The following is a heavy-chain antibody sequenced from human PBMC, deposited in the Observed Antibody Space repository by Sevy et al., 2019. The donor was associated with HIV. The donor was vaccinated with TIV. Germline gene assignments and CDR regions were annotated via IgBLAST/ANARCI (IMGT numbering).Heavy chain of an antibody. Sequence: ASVKVSCKASGGTFGSYAISWVRQAPGQGLEWMGGIIPIFGTANYAQKFQGRVTITADESTSTAYMELSSLRSEDTAVYYCARSARELKYCSGGSCYSVGIDCWGQGTLVTVSS. CDR3: ARSARELKYCSGGSCYSVGIDC. CDR2: IIPIFGTA. D-gene: IGHD2-15*01. J-gene: IGHJ4*02. CDR1: GGTFGSYA. V-gene: IGHV1-69*13.